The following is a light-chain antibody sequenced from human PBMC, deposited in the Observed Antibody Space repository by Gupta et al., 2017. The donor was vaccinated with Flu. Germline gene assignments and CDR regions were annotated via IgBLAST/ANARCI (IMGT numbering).Light chain of an antibody. Sequence: CPLSVSPADTATLSCRASQSVSSRDLAWYQQTPGQAPRLLIYGAASRATGIPDRFSGSGSGTDFTLTISRLEHEDFAVYDCQQYGSLPNTFGGGTKVEIK. V-gene: IGKV3-20*01. CDR3: QQYGSLPNT. CDR1: QSVSSRD. CDR2: GAA. J-gene: IGKJ4*02.